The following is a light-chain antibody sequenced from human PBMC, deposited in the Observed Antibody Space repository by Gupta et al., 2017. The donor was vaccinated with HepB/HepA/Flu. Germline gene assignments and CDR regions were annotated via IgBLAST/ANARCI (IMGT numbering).Light chain of an antibody. CDR2: GAS. Sequence: DIQMTQSPSSLSASVGDRVTITCRAGQSVATYLHWYQQETGEAPKLLIYGASTLQSGVPPRFSGSGSGTDFTLTISSLQPEDFAIYYCQQSFSTPYTFGQGTKLEIK. J-gene: IGKJ2*01. CDR1: QSVATY. V-gene: IGKV1-39*01. CDR3: QQSFSTPYT.